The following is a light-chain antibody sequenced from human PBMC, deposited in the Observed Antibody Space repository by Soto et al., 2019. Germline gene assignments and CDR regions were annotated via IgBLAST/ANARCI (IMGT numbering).Light chain of an antibody. CDR1: SSDVGSYNL. V-gene: IGLV2-23*02. Sequence: QSALTQPASVSGSPGQSITISCTGTSSDVGSYNLVSWYQQHPGKALKLMIYEVSKRPSGVSNRFSGSKSGNTASLTISGLQAEDEADYYCCSYAGSSTVYVFGTGTKLTVL. J-gene: IGLJ1*01. CDR2: EVS. CDR3: CSYAGSSTVYV.